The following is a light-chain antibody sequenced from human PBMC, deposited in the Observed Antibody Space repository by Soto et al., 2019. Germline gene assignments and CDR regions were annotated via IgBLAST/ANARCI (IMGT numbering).Light chain of an antibody. CDR3: SSYTSINTLHLV. V-gene: IGLV2-14*01. J-gene: IGLJ2*01. Sequence: QSALTQPASVSGSPGQSITIFCTGTSSDIGGYDYVSWYQRHPGKAPKLMIYDVTYRPSGVSNRFSGSKSGNTASLTISGLQAEDEADYWCSSYTSINTLHLVFGGGTKVTVL. CDR1: SSDIGGYDY. CDR2: DVT.